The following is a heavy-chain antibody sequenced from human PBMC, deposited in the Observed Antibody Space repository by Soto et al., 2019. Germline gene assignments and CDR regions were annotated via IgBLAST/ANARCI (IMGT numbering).Heavy chain of an antibody. V-gene: IGHV1-69*13. D-gene: IGHD3-22*01. CDR3: AREVLGIEPAARGLLH. J-gene: IGHJ4*02. CDR1: GGTFSSYA. Sequence: GASVKVSCKASGGTFSSYAISWVRQAPGQGLEWMGGIIPIFGTANYAQKFQGRVTITADESTSTAYMELSSLRSEDTAVCYCAREVLGIEPAARGLLHWGQGTLVTVSS. CDR2: IIPIFGTA.